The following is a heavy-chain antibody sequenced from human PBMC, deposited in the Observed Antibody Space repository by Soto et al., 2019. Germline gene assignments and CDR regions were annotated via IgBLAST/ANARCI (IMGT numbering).Heavy chain of an antibody. Sequence: LTCSVYGGSFSGYYWSWIRQPPGKGLEWIGEINHSGSTNYNPSLKSRVTISVDTSKNQFSMKLSSVTAADTAVYYCARGVGRSSWTSFDSWGQGTLVTVSS. CDR1: GGSFSGYY. CDR2: INHSGST. D-gene: IGHD6-13*01. J-gene: IGHJ4*02. V-gene: IGHV4-34*01. CDR3: ARGVGRSSWTSFDS.